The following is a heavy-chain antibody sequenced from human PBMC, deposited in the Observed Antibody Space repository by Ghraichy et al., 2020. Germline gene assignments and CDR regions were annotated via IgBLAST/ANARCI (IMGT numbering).Heavy chain of an antibody. CDR3: AKGIGVLYYDGMDV. J-gene: IGHJ6*02. CDR1: GFTFDDCT. Sequence: GGSLRLSCAASGFTFDDCTMHWVRQAPGKGLEWVSLVSWDGGSTFYADSVKGRFTISRDKTGTYLYLHMNSLRTDDTALYFCAKGIGVLYYDGMDVWGQGTTVTVSS. D-gene: IGHD3-16*01. CDR2: VSWDGGST. V-gene: IGHV3-43*01.